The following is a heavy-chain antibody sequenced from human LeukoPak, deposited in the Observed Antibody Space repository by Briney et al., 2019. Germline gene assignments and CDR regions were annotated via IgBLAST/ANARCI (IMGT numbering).Heavy chain of an antibody. D-gene: IGHD3-22*01. V-gene: IGHV4-4*07. Sequence: SETLSLTCTVSGGSISSYYWSWIRQPAGKGLEWIGRIYTSRSTNYNPSLKSRVTMSVDTSKNQFSLKLSSVTAADTAVYYCARDFSGGDSSGYHSLYYFDYWGQGTLVTVSS. CDR2: IYTSRST. CDR3: ARDFSGGDSSGYHSLYYFDY. CDR1: GGSISSYY. J-gene: IGHJ4*02.